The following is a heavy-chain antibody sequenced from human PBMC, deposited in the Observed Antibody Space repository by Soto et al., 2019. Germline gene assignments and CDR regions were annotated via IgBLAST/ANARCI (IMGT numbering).Heavy chain of an antibody. D-gene: IGHD3-22*01. CDR1: GFTVSSNY. CDR3: ARDAIENYYYYYGMDV. V-gene: IGHV3-66*01. CDR2: IYSGGST. J-gene: IGHJ6*02. Sequence: PGGSLRLSCAASGFTVSSNYMSWVRPAPGKGLEWVSVIYSGGSTYYADSVKGRFTISRDNSKNTLYLQMNSLRAEDTAVYYCARDAIENYYYYYGMDVWGQGTTVTVSS.